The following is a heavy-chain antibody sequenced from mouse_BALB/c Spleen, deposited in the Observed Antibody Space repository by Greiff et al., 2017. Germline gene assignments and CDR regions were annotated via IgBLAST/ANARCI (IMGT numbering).Heavy chain of an antibody. CDR2: IRNKANGYTT. V-gene: IGHV7-3*02. J-gene: IGHJ4*01. CDR1: GFTFTDYY. Sequence: DVHLVESGGGLVQPGGSLRLSCATSGFTFTDYYMSWVRQPPGKALEWLGFIRNKANGYTTEYSASVKGRFTISRDNSQSILYLQMNTLRAEDSATYYCARDKYGNYYYAMDYWGQGTSVTVSS. CDR3: ARDKYGNYYYAMDY. D-gene: IGHD2-1*01.